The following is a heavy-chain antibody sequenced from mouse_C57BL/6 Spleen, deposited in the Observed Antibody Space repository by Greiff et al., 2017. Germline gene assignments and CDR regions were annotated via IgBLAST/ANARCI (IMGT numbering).Heavy chain of an antibody. J-gene: IGHJ2*01. CDR2: ISSGGSYT. CDR3: ARRQDYGRREVYYLDY. CDR1: GFTFSSYG. V-gene: IGHV5-6*01. Sequence: EVQGVESGGDLVKPGGSLKFSCAASGFTFSSYGMSWVRQTPDKRLEWVATISSGGSYTYYPDSVKGRFTISRDNTKNTQYLQMSSLKSEDTAMYYGARRQDYGRREVYYLDYWGQGTTLTVSS. D-gene: IGHD1-1*01.